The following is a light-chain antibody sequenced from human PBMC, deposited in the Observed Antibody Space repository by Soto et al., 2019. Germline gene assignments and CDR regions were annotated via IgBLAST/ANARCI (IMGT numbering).Light chain of an antibody. J-gene: IGKJ4*01. CDR2: GAS. Sequence: EIVLTQSPGTLSLSPGEGATLSCRASQMVSSSYLAWYQQKPGQAPRLLIYGASSRATGIPDRFSGSGSGTDFTLTISRLEPEDFAVYYCQQYGSSRALNFGGGTKVDIK. CDR3: QQYGSSRALN. V-gene: IGKV3-20*01. CDR1: QMVSSSY.